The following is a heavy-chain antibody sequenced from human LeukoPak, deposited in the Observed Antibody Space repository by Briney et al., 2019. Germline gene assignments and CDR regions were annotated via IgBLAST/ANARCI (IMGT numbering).Heavy chain of an antibody. J-gene: IGHJ4*02. CDR2: ISDSGGST. V-gene: IGHV3-23*01. Sequence: GGSLRLSCAASGFTFSSYAMSWVRQAPGKGLEWVSGISDSGGSTYYTDSAKGRFTISRDNSKNTLYLQMKSLRAEDTAVYYCAKPKYSSGWYGGVDYWGQGTLVTVSS. D-gene: IGHD6-19*01. CDR3: AKPKYSSGWYGGVDY. CDR1: GFTFSSYA.